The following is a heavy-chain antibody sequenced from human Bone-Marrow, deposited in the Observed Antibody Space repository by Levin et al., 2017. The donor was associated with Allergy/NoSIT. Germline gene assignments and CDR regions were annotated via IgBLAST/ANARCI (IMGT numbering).Heavy chain of an antibody. CDR2: VYYSRST. CDR1: GASINSDDDY. Sequence: MPSETLSLTCTVSGASINSDDDYWSWIRQPPGKGLEWIGFVYYSRSTYYNPSLKSRASISKDTSKNQFSLRLTSVTAADTAVYFCARAVGVHSGAVPERYFFDSWGRGSHVTVSP. V-gene: IGHV4-30-4*01. CDR3: ARAVGVHSGAVPERYFFDS. D-gene: IGHD1-26*01. J-gene: IGHJ4*02.